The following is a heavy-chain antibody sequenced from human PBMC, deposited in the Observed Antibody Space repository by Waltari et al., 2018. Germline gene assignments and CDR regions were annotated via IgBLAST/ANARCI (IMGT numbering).Heavy chain of an antibody. V-gene: IGHV3-23*01. D-gene: IGHD3-16*02. CDR2: ISGSGGST. J-gene: IGHJ4*02. CDR1: RFTFSPSA. CDR3: AKDKDDYVWGSYRYYFDY. Sequence: QLLESGGGLVQPGASLRLSCAASRFTFSPSAITCVRHAPRKGLEWVSAISGSGGSTYYADSVKGRFTISRDNSKNTLYLQMNSLRAEDTAVYYCAKDKDDYVWGSYRYYFDYWGQGTLVTVSS.